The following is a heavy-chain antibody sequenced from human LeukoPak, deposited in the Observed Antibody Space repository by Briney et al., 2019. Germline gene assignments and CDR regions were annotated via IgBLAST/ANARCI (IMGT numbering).Heavy chain of an antibody. V-gene: IGHV4-34*01. CDR1: GGSFSGYY. CDR2: INHSGST. Sequence: SETLSLTCAVYGGSFSGYYWSWIRQPPGKGLEWIGEINHSGSTNYNPSLKSRVTISVDTSKNQFSLKLSSVTAADTAVYYCARGRVGATYSRRYFDYWGQGTLVTVSS. CDR3: ARGRVGATYSRRYFDY. J-gene: IGHJ4*02. D-gene: IGHD1-26*01.